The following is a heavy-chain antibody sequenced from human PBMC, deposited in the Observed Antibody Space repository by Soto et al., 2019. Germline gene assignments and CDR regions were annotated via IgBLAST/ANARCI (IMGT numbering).Heavy chain of an antibody. V-gene: IGHV4-61*01. CDR1: GGSVSSGSYS. CDR2: MYNSGST. CDR3: ASSMTMIVDGEYFDN. Sequence: QVQLQESGPGLVKPSETLSLTCTVSGGSVSSGSYSWTWIRQPPGKGLEWIGYMYNSGSTDYNPSLKSRVTISVDTSKNQFSLKLSSVTAADTAVYYCASSMTMIVDGEYFDNWGQGTLVTVSS. J-gene: IGHJ4*02. D-gene: IGHD3-22*01.